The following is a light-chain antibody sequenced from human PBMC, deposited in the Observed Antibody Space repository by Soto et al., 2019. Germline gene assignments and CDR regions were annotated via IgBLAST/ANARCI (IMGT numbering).Light chain of an antibody. CDR3: ISYTDRQSYL. CDR2: DVS. Sequence: QSALTQPRSVSGSPGQSVTISCTGTSSDVGGYNYVSWYQQRPGKAPKLMIYDVSKRPSGVPDRFSGSKSGNMASLTISGLQAEDEADYYCISYTDRQSYLFGTGTKVTVL. J-gene: IGLJ1*01. CDR1: SSDVGGYNY. V-gene: IGLV2-11*01.